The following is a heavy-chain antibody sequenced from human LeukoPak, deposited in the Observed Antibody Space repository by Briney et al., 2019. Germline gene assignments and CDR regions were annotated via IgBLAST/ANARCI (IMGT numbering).Heavy chain of an antibody. CDR1: GVSIDSGGYS. Sequence: SETLSLTCTISGVSIDSGGYSWSWIRQPPGKGPEWIGYIHQSGTTYRNPSLSSRVTMSKDSSKNQFSLSLHSVTAADTAVYYCARRVAGSGTSYFDRWGQGTPVTVSS. J-gene: IGHJ4*02. CDR2: IHQSGTT. D-gene: IGHD3-10*01. V-gene: IGHV4-30-2*01. CDR3: ARRVAGSGTSYFDR.